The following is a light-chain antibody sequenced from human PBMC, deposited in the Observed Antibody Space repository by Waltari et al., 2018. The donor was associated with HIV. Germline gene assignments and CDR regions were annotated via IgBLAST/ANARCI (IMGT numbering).Light chain of an antibody. CDR1: PTYVGGYQY. CDR3: TSFTSNYTVM. J-gene: IGLJ3*02. V-gene: IGLV2-14*03. Sequence: QSALTQPASVSGSPGQSITISCPGTPTYVGGYQYVSWYQQHPGKAPKVILSDVSSRPSGVASRFSGSKSGNTASLTISWLQAEDEADYYCTSFTSNYTVMFGGGTKVTVL. CDR2: DVS.